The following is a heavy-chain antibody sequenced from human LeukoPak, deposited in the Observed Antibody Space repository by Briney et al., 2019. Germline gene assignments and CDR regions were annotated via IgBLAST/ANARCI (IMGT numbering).Heavy chain of an antibody. CDR1: GYSFISYW. V-gene: IGHV5-51*01. CDR3: ARRAANSPFDY. J-gene: IGHJ4*02. CDR2: IYPGDSDT. Sequence: GESLKICCKGAGYSFISYWIGWVRQMPGKGLEWMGIIYPGDSDTRYSPSFQGQVTISADKSISTAYLQWSSLKASDTAMYYCARRAANSPFDYWGPGALVTVSS. D-gene: IGHD2-21*01.